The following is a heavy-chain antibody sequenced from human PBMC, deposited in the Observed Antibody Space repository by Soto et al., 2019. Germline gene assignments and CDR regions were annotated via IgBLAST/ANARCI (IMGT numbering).Heavy chain of an antibody. V-gene: IGHV3-23*01. CDR3: AKEGVGITGTVYYFDY. J-gene: IGHJ4*02. CDR2: ISGSGGST. D-gene: IGHD1-20*01. Sequence: GGSLRLSCAASGFTFSSYAMSWVRQAPGKGLEWVSAISGSGGSTYYADSVKGRFTISRDNSKNTLYLQMNSLRAEDTAVYYCAKEGVGITGTVYYFDYWGQGTLVTVSS. CDR1: GFTFSSYA.